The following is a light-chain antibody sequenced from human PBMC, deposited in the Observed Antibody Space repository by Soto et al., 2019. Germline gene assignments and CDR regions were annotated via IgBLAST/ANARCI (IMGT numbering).Light chain of an antibody. Sequence: QLVLTQPPSASGTPGQTVTISCSGSTSNIGSNAVHWYQHLPGTAPKLLMYSNNQRPSGVRDRFSGFKSDTSASLAISGLQSEDEAEYYCAAWDASLNGPVFGGGTQLTVL. CDR1: TSNIGSNA. J-gene: IGLJ3*02. CDR2: SNN. CDR3: AAWDASLNGPV. V-gene: IGLV1-44*01.